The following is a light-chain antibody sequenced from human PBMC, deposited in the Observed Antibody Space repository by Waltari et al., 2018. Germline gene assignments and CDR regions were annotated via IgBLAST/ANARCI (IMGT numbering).Light chain of an antibody. J-gene: IGKJ1*01. Sequence: EIVLTQSPATLSLSPGERATLSCRASQSVSSYLAWYQKKPGQAPRLLIYDASNRATGIPARFSGSGSGTDFTLTISSLEPEDFAVYYCQHRGTFGQGTRVEIK. CDR2: DAS. V-gene: IGKV3-11*01. CDR3: QHRGT. CDR1: QSVSSY.